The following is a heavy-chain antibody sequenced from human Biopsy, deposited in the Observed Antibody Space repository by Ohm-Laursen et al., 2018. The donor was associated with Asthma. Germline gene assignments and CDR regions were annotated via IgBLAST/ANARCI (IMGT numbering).Heavy chain of an antibody. CDR3: LRDFTIGSGSPFHF. V-gene: IGHV3-21*01. CDR1: GFDLRDYT. J-gene: IGHJ4*02. Sequence: SLRLSCSASGFDLRDYTMNWVRQAPGKGLEWVASISSLSRYIYHATSLRGRFTISRDNAKRSLYLQMDSLRGDDTAVYYCLRDFTIGSGSPFHFWGRGTLVTVSS. CDR2: ISSLSRYI. D-gene: IGHD3-10*01.